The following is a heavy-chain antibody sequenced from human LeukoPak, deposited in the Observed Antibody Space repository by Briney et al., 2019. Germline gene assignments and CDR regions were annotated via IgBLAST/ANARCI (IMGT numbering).Heavy chain of an antibody. D-gene: IGHD2-2*01. Sequence: SETLSLTCTVSGGSISSGDYYWSWIRQPPGKGLEWIGYIYYSGSTYYNPSLKSRVTISVDTSKNQFSLKLSSVTAADTAVYYCARDQGLRRDIVVVPAAEGAFDIWGQGTMVTVSS. J-gene: IGHJ3*02. CDR1: GGSISSGDYY. CDR3: ARDQGLRRDIVVVPAAEGAFDI. V-gene: IGHV4-30-4*01. CDR2: IYYSGST.